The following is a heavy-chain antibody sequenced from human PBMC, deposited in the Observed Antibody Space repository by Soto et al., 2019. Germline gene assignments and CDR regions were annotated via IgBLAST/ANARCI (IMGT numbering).Heavy chain of an antibody. CDR1: GYAFSTYL. V-gene: IGHV1-46*01. CDR2: LNPTAGRT. D-gene: IGHD4-4*01. J-gene: IGHJ4*02. CDR3: ARALRGGFTVVTPAY. Sequence: QVQLVQSAAEVRRPGASVKVSCRTSGYAFSTYLMHWVRQAPGQGLEWMGILNPTAGRTSYSQKFQGRVPMTSDASTRTAYMELTGLRSYDTAVYYCARALRGGFTVVTPAYWGQGTLVTVSS.